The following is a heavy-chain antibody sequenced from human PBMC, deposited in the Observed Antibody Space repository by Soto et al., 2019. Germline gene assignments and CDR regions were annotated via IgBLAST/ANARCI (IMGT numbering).Heavy chain of an antibody. D-gene: IGHD2-21*02. CDR2: INWKSDI. J-gene: IGHJ4*02. CDR1: GFTFDDNA. Sequence: GGSLRLSCAVSGFTFDDNAMHWVRQAPEKGLEWVSGINWKSDIGYADSVKGRFTISRDNSKNTLYLQMNSLRAEDTAVYYCQTAISYYFDYWGQGTLVTVSS. CDR3: QTAISYYFDY. V-gene: IGHV3-9*01.